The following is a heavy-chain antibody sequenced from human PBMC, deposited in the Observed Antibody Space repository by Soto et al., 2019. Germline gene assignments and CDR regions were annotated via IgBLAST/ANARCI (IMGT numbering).Heavy chain of an antibody. Sequence: SGPTPVTQPQTLTLTCTFSGFSLPSTDVGVGWIRQPPCKALDWLALIYWDDDKRYSPSLNSRLTSTKDTSKNQVVLRRTNMDPVDTATYDFSHSRYSMSSFYFWGQGTLAIGSA. CDR1: GFSLPSTDVG. V-gene: IGHV2-5*02. D-gene: IGHD6-13*01. CDR3: SHSRYSMSSFYF. CDR2: IYWDDDK. J-gene: IGHJ4*02.